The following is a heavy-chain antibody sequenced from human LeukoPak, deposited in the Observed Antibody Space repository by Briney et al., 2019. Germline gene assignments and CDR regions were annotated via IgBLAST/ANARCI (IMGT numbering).Heavy chain of an antibody. Sequence: ASVKVSCKASGFTFTNYYMHWVRQAPGQWLEWMGLINPSGSSTNYAQKFRGRVTMTRDTSTTTVYMELSSLRSEDTAVYYCAREESGGYFDYGGQGTLVTVSS. D-gene: IGHD2-8*02. J-gene: IGHJ4*02. CDR3: AREESGGYFDY. V-gene: IGHV1-46*01. CDR1: GFTFTNYY. CDR2: INPSGSST.